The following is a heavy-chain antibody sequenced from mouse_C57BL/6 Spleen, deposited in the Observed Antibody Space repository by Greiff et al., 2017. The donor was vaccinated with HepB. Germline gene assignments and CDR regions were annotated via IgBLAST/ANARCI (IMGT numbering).Heavy chain of an antibody. CDR3: AKNQFIKAMDY. J-gene: IGHJ4*01. V-gene: IGHV2-4*01. D-gene: IGHD1-1*01. CDR1: GFSLTSYG. Sequence: VKLVESGPGLVQPSQSLSITCTVSGFSLTSYGVHWVRQPPGKGLEWLGVIWSGGSTDYNAAFISRLSISKDNSKSQVFFKMNSLQADDTAIYYCAKNQFIKAMDYWGQGTSVTVSS. CDR2: IWSGGST.